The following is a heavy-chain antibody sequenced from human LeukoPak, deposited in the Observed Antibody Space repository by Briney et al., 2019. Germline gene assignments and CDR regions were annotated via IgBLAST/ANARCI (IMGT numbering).Heavy chain of an antibody. CDR1: GGSFSGYY. Sequence: SETLSLTCAVYGGSFSGYYWSWIRQPPGQGLEWIGEINHIGSTNYNPPLKSRVTISVDTSTNQFSLKLSSVTAADTAVYYCARGDYYDSSGYYYAAFDICGQGTMVTVSS. CDR2: INHIGST. CDR3: ARGDYYDSSGYYYAAFDI. J-gene: IGHJ3*02. V-gene: IGHV4-34*01. D-gene: IGHD3-22*01.